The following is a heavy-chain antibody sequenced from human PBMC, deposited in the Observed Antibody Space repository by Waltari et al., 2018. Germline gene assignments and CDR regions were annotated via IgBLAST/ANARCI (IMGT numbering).Heavy chain of an antibody. CDR1: GYSITGGYH. J-gene: IGHJ4*02. CDR2: IYHDGST. D-gene: IGHD2-2*01. Sequence: QVQLQESGPGLVKPSETLSLTCTVSGYSITGGYHWAWMRQTPGKGLEWIGSIYHDGSTFYNPSLNSRVTISLDTSKNQFSLKLNSVTAADTAVHYCARVGWGYCTSRRCYEAVYWGRGTLVTVSS. V-gene: IGHV4-38-2*02. CDR3: ARVGWGYCTSRRCYEAVY.